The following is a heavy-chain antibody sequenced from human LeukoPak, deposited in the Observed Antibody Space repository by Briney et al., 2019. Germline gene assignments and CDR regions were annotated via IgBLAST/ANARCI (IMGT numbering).Heavy chain of an antibody. V-gene: IGHV3-48*04. Sequence: GGSLRLSCAASGFIFSTYSMIWVRQAPGKGLEWVAYISISGSSIYYADAVKGRFTISRDNAKNSLYLQGKSLRVDDTAVYYCARERFHGSGTPKYDFWGQGTLVTVSS. CDR1: GFIFSTYS. J-gene: IGHJ4*02. D-gene: IGHD3-10*01. CDR3: ARERFHGSGTPKYDF. CDR2: ISISGSSI.